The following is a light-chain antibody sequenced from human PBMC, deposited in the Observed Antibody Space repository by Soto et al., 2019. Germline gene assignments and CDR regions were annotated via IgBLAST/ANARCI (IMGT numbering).Light chain of an antibody. V-gene: IGKV3-15*01. CDR3: QQYNNWPLT. J-gene: IGKJ1*01. CDR2: DAF. Sequence: EIVVTQSPATLSLSPGERATPSCMARQNVKSNLDWYQQKPGQAPRLLFYDAFTRVTGIPARFSGGRSGTEFTLTISSLQSEDIEVYYCQQYNNWPLTFGQGTKVDIK. CDR1: QNVKSN.